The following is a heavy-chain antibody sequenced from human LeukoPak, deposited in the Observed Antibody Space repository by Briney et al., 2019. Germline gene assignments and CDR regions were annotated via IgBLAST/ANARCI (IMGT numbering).Heavy chain of an antibody. Sequence: SETLSLTCTVSGGSLSSGDYYWSWVRQPPGKGLEWIGYIYYSGSTYYNPSLKSRVTISVDTSKNQFSLKLSSVTAADTAVYYCAREAVVAARWFDLWGQGTLVTVSS. CDR1: GGSLSSGDYY. D-gene: IGHD2-15*01. CDR3: AREAVVAARWFDL. CDR2: IYYSGST. J-gene: IGHJ5*02. V-gene: IGHV4-30-4*01.